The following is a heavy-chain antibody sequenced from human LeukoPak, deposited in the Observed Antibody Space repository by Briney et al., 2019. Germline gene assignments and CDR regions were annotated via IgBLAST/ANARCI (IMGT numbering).Heavy chain of an antibody. CDR2: INSDGSEG. Sequence: PGGSLRLSCAVSGFTFSGFWMSWSRQAPGKGLEWVASINSDGSEGYYADVVKGRFTISRDNAKNSLYLQINSLRAEDTAVYYCARDLALRYFDWSPGDYWGQGTLVTVSS. V-gene: IGHV3-7*01. CDR3: ARDLALRYFDWSPGDY. CDR1: GFTFSGFW. J-gene: IGHJ4*02. D-gene: IGHD3-9*01.